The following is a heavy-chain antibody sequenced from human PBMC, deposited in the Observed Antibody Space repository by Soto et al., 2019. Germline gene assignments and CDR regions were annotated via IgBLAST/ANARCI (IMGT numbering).Heavy chain of an antibody. V-gene: IGHV3-33*01. CDR3: ARDDEYDDNGLDY. J-gene: IGHJ4*02. Sequence: QVQLVESGGGVVQPGTSLRLSCAASGFLFSRFGMHWVRQAPGKGLEWVAVILDDGGRKDDADSVRGRFTISRDKSRNKLFLEMSSLRVEDTAIYYCARDDEYDDNGLDYWGQGTLVTGSS. CDR2: ILDDGGRK. CDR1: GFLFSRFG. D-gene: IGHD1-1*01.